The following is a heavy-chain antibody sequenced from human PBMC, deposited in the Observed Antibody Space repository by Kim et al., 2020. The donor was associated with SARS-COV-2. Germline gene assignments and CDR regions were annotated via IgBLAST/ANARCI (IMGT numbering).Heavy chain of an antibody. D-gene: IGHD3-22*01. CDR2: IYYSGST. J-gene: IGHJ4*02. Sequence: SETLSLTCTVSGGSISSSYWSWIRQPPGKGLEWIGYIYYSGSTNYNPSLKSRVTISVDTSKNQFSLNLNSVTAADTAIYFCASLDSSGYYYFDYWGQGTL. CDR3: ASLDSSGYYYFDY. CDR1: GGSISSSY. V-gene: IGHV4-59*01.